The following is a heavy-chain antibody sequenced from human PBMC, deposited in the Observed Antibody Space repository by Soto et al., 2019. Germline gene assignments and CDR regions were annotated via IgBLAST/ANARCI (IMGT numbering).Heavy chain of an antibody. Sequence: GGSLRLSCAASGFTFSNYCMRWVRQAPGKGLEWVSSISNSGGSTYYADSVKGRFTISRDNSKNTLYLQMNSLRAEDTAVYYCAKNPGYYYDSTGYHFDYWGQGTLVTVSS. V-gene: IGHV3-23*01. D-gene: IGHD3-22*01. CDR3: AKNPGYYYDSTGYHFDY. CDR1: GFTFSNYC. J-gene: IGHJ4*02. CDR2: ISNSGGST.